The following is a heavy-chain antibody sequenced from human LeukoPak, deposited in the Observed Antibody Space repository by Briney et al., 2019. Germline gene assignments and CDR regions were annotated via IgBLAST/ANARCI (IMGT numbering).Heavy chain of an antibody. CDR2: ISSSSSYI. J-gene: IGHJ5*02. CDR1: GFTFSSYS. V-gene: IGHV3-21*01. Sequence: GGSLRLSCAASGFTFSSYSMNWVRQAPGKGLEWVSSISSSSSYIYYADSVKGRFTISRDNAKNSLYLQMNSLRAEDTAVYYCARAGMVYAIGWSDPWGQGTLVTVSS. CDR3: ARAGMVYAIGWSDP. D-gene: IGHD2-8*01.